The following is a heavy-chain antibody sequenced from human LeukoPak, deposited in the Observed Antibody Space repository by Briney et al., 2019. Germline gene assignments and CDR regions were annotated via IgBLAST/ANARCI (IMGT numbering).Heavy chain of an antibody. D-gene: IGHD3-9*01. V-gene: IGHV1-69*04. CDR3: ARDTAYYDILTANNWLDP. CDR2: IIPILGIA. J-gene: IGHJ5*02. Sequence: ASVKVSCKASGGTFSSYAISWVRQAPGQGLEWMGRIIPILGIANYAQRFQGRVTITADKSTSTAYMELSSLRSEDTAVYYCARDTAYYDILTANNWLDPWGQGTLVTVSS. CDR1: GGTFSSYA.